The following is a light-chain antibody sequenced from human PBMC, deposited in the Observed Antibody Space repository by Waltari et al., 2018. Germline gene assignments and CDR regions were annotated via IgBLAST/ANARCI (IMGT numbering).Light chain of an antibody. V-gene: IGKV3-20*01. Sequence: VVLTQSPGTLSLSPGERATISCRASQSISRYLAWYQQKPGQAPRRLIYSASTRATGIPDRFSGSGSGTDFSLTISGLEAEDAAVYYCQHHISLPATFGQGTKVEIK. CDR1: QSISRY. J-gene: IGKJ1*01. CDR3: QHHISLPAT. CDR2: SAS.